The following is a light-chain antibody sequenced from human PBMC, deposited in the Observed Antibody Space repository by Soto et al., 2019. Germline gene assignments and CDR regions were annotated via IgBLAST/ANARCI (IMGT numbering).Light chain of an antibody. J-gene: IGKJ1*01. CDR2: GAS. CDR1: QSVFSN. V-gene: IGKV3-15*01. Sequence: EIVMTQSPATLSVSPGERATLSCRASQSVFSNLAWYQQKPGQAPRLLIYGASTRATGIPARFSGSGSGTEFTLTISSLQSEDFAVYYCRQYNDWPPWTFGQGTKVEIK. CDR3: RQYNDWPPWT.